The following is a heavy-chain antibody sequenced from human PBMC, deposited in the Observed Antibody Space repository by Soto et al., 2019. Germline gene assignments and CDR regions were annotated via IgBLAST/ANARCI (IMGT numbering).Heavy chain of an antibody. Sequence: GGSLRLSCAASGFTFSSDGMHWGRQAPGKGLEWVAVIWYDGSNKYYADSVKGRFTISRDNSKNTLYLQMNSLRAEDTAVYYCARGGDIVVVPAARVVDVWGKGTTVTVSS. D-gene: IGHD2-2*01. J-gene: IGHJ6*04. V-gene: IGHV3-33*01. CDR1: GFTFSSDG. CDR3: ARGGDIVVVPAARVVDV. CDR2: IWYDGSNK.